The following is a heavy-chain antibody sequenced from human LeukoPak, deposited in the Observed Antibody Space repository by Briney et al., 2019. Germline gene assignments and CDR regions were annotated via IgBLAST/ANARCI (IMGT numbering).Heavy chain of an antibody. CDR3: ARDPYTSSSWYRGRANSWFDP. D-gene: IGHD6-13*01. CDR2: INTNTGNP. J-gene: IGHJ5*02. CDR1: GYTFTSYY. Sequence: ASVKVSCKASGYTFTSYYMHWVRQAPGQGLEWMGWINTNTGNPTYAQGFTGRFVFSLDTSVSTAYLQISSLKADDTAVYYCARDPYTSSSWYRGRANSWFDPWGQGTLVTVSS. V-gene: IGHV7-4-1*02.